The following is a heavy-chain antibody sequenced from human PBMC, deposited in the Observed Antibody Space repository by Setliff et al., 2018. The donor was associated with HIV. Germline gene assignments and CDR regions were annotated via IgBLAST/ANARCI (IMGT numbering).Heavy chain of an antibody. CDR2: LNDSGST. Sequence: SETLSLTCAVYGGSFSGYFWSWIRQSPRKRLEWIGELNDSGSTNYNPSLKSRVTISIDTSKNQFSLRRSSVTAADTAVYYCARGTKLVWGRWLDPWGQGTLVTVSS. CDR1: GGSFSGYF. J-gene: IGHJ5*02. CDR3: ARGTKLVWGRWLDP. D-gene: IGHD6-6*01. V-gene: IGHV4-34*01.